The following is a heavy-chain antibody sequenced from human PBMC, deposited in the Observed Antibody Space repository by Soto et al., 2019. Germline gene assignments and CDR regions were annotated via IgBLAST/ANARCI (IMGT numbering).Heavy chain of an antibody. Sequence: SETLSLTCTVSGGSISSYYWSWIRQPPGKGLEWIGYIYYSGSTNYNPSLKSRVTISVDTSKNQFSLKLGSVTAADTAVYYCASRNGFEESSSWYFFDYWGQGTLVTVSS. CDR2: IYYSGST. J-gene: IGHJ4*02. CDR1: GGSISSYY. CDR3: ASRNGFEESSSWYFFDY. V-gene: IGHV4-59*01. D-gene: IGHD6-13*01.